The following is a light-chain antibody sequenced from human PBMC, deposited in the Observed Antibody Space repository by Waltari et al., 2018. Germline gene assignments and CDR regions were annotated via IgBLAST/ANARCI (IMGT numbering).Light chain of an antibody. CDR2: WAS. CDR1: QSVLYSSNNKNY. V-gene: IGKV4-1*01. Sequence: DIVMTQSPDSLAVSLGERATNNCKSSQSVLYSSNNKNYFAWYQQKPGQPPKLLIYWASTRESGVPDRFSGSGSGTDFTLTISSLQAEDVAVYYCQQYYSTPLTFGGGTKVEIK. J-gene: IGKJ4*01. CDR3: QQYYSTPLT.